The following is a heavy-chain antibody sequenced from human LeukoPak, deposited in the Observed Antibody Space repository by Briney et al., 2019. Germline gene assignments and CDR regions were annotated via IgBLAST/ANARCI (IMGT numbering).Heavy chain of an antibody. CDR1: GFTFSSYG. D-gene: IGHD3-9*01. J-gene: IGHJ6*02. Sequence: GGSLRLSCAASGFTFSSYGMYWVRQAPGKGLKWVAVISYDGSNKYYADSVKGRFTISRDNSKNTLYLQMNSLRAEDTAVYYCAKGRLAYYYYGMDVWGQGTTVTVSS. V-gene: IGHV3-30*18. CDR3: AKGRLAYYYYGMDV. CDR2: ISYDGSNK.